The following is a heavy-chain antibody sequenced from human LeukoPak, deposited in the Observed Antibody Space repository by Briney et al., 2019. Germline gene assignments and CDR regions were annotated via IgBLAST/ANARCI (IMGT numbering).Heavy chain of an antibody. Sequence: TGGSPRLSCAASGFTFSSYAMHWVRQAPGKGLEWVAVISYDGSNKYYADSVKGRFTISRDNSKNTLYLQMNSLRAEDTAVYYCARDPTTNSGYGMDVWGQGTTVTVSS. CDR3: ARDPTTNSGYGMDV. V-gene: IGHV3-30*04. D-gene: IGHD4-17*01. CDR2: ISYDGSNK. J-gene: IGHJ6*02. CDR1: GFTFSSYA.